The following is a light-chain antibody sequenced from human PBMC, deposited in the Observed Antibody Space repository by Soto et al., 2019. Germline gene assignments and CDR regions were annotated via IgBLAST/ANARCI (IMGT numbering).Light chain of an antibody. V-gene: IGKV3D-15*01. CDR1: QSVNID. J-gene: IGKJ3*01. CDR3: QQYNTWPLT. CDR2: SAS. Sequence: EIVLTQSPATLSVSPGESATLSCRASQSVNIDLVWYQQKPGEPPTVLMFSASSRETGIPARFSGGGSETEFTLTISSLQPEDSAVYYCQQYNTWPLTFGHGTKVDIK.